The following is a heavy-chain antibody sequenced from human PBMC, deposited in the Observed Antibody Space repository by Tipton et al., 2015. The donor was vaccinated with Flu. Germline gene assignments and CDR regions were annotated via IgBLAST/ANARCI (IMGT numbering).Heavy chain of an antibody. J-gene: IGHJ4*02. Sequence: GSLRLSCAASGFSVSDKYMAWVRQAPGKGLEWVSVMYAAGTSYYRDSVKGRFTVSRDTSRNILYLQMDSLTAEDTAVYYCARQRYFDINIYPYFGYWGQGTQVTVSS. CDR1: GFSVSDKY. CDR2: MYAAGTS. CDR3: ARQRYFDINIYPYFGY. D-gene: IGHD3-9*01. V-gene: IGHV3-66*04.